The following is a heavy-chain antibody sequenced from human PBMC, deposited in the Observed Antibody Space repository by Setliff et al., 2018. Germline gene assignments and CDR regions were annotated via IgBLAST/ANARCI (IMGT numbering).Heavy chain of an antibody. D-gene: IGHD6-19*01. Sequence: PGGSLRLSCAASGFTFSSYWMNWVRQAPGKGLEWVANIKQDGTGMYYLDSVKGRFTISRDNEKNSLFLLMNSLRAEDAAVYYCATSDWYAAFDHWGQGTLVTVSS. V-gene: IGHV3-7*01. CDR2: IKQDGTGM. CDR3: ATSDWYAAFDH. CDR1: GFTFSSYW. J-gene: IGHJ4*02.